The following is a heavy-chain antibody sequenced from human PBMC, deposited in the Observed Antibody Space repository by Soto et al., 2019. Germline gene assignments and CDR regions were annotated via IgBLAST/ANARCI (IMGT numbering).Heavy chain of an antibody. D-gene: IGHD6-13*01. CDR1: GGSISSSSYY. Sequence: QLQLQESGPGLVKPSETLSLTCTVSGGSISSSSYYWGWIRQPPGKGLEWIGSIYYSGSTYYNPSLKSRVTISVDTSKNQFSLKLSSVTAADTAVYYCARQGYSSSWYPVEPNWFDPWGQGTLVTVSS. V-gene: IGHV4-39*01. CDR2: IYYSGST. CDR3: ARQGYSSSWYPVEPNWFDP. J-gene: IGHJ5*02.